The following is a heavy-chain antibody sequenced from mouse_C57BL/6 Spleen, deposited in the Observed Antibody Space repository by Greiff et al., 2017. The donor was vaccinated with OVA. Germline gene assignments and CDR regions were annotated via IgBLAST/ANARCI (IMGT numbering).Heavy chain of an antibody. Sequence: QVQLQQPGAELVRPGSSVKLSCKASGYTFTSYWMHWVKQRPIQGLEWIGNIDPSDSETHYNQKFKDKATLTVDKSSSTAYMQLSSLTSEDSAVYYCARGYGSSQDYAMDYWGQGTSVTVSA. CDR2: IDPSDSET. CDR3: ARGYGSSQDYAMDY. CDR1: GYTFTSYW. J-gene: IGHJ4*01. D-gene: IGHD1-1*01. V-gene: IGHV1-52*01.